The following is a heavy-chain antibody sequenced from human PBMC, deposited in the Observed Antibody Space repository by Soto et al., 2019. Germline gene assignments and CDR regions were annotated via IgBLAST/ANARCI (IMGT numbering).Heavy chain of an antibody. V-gene: IGHV4-4*07. J-gene: IGHJ5*02. D-gene: IGHD6-13*01. CDR2: IYSSGST. CDR3: ARETAAAGTNWFDP. CDR1: GGSISSYS. Sequence: SETLSLTCTVSGGSISSYSWSWIRQPAGRGLEWIGRIYSSGSTNYNPSLKSRVTMPVDTSKNQFSLKLSSVTAADTAVYYCARETAAAGTNWFDPWGQGTQVTVS.